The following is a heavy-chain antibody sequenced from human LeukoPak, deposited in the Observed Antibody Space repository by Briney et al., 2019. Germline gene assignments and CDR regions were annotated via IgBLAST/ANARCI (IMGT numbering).Heavy chain of an antibody. CDR1: GFTFSSYS. V-gene: IGHV3-21*01. Sequence: GGSLRLSCAASGFTFSSYSMTWVRQAPGKGLEWVSSISSSSSYIYYADSVKGRFTISRDNAKNSLYLQMNSLRAEDTAVYYCGVHSLVRGGDYWGQGTLVTVSS. CDR2: ISSSSSYI. CDR3: GVHSLVRGGDY. D-gene: IGHD6-13*01. J-gene: IGHJ4*02.